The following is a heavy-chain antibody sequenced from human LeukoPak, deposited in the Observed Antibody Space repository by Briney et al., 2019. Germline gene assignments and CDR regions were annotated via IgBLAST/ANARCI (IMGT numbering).Heavy chain of an antibody. V-gene: IGHV1-18*01. J-gene: IGHJ5*02. CDR1: GYTFTSYG. CDR2: ISAYNGNT. Sequence: ASVKVSCKASGYTFTSYGISWVRQAPGQGLEWMGWISAYNGNTNYAQKFQGRVTMTRDTSISTAYMELSRLRSDDTAVYYCARERGYYYDSSGYYEEHRFDPWGQGTLVTVSS. D-gene: IGHD3-22*01. CDR3: ARERGYYYDSSGYYEEHRFDP.